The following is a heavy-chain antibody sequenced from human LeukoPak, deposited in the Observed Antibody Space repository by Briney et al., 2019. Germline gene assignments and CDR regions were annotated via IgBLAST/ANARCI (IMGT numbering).Heavy chain of an antibody. J-gene: IGHJ5*02. Sequence: PRGSLRLSCAASGFTFSSYAMSWVRQAPGKGLEWVSAISGSGGSTYYADSVKGRFTISRDNSKNTLYLQMNSLRAEDTAVYYCAKVGYCSSTSCYVWNWFDPWGQGTLVTVSS. D-gene: IGHD2-2*03. CDR3: AKVGYCSSTSCYVWNWFDP. CDR2: ISGSGGST. CDR1: GFTFSSYA. V-gene: IGHV3-23*01.